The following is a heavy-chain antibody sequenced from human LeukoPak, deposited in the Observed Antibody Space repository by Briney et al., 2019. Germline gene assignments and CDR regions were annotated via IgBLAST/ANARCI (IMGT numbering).Heavy chain of an antibody. CDR1: GFTFSSYS. D-gene: IGHD3-10*01. CDR3: ARDPGAGSLEY. Sequence: QSGGSLRPSCAASGFTFSSYSMNWVRQAPGKGLEWVSYISSSSSTIYYADSVKGRFTISRDNAKNSLYLQMNSLRAEDTAVYYCARDPGAGSLEYWGQGTLVTVSS. CDR2: ISSSSSTI. V-gene: IGHV3-48*04. J-gene: IGHJ4*02.